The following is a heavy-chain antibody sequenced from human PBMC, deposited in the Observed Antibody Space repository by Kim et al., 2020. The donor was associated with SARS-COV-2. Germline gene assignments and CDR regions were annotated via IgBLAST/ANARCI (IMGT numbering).Heavy chain of an antibody. Sequence: GGSLRLSCAASGFTFSSYSMNWVRQAPGKGLEWVSSISSSSSYIYYADSVKGRFTISRDNAKNSLYLQMNSLRAEDTAVYYCARPTDGYYDFWSGYPGPHYYYGMDVWGQGTTVTVSS. CDR2: ISSSSSYI. CDR3: ARPTDGYYDFWSGYPGPHYYYGMDV. CDR1: GFTFSSYS. D-gene: IGHD3-3*01. J-gene: IGHJ6*02. V-gene: IGHV3-21*01.